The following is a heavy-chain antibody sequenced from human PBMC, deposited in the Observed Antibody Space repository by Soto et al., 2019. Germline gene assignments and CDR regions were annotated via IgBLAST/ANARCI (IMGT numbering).Heavy chain of an antibody. Sequence: SETLSLTCTVSGGSISSSSYYWGWIRQPPGKGLEWIGSIYYSGSTYYNPSLKSRVTISVDTSKNQFSLKLSSVTAADTAVYYCARHERSGITMIVVGVDAFDIWGQGTMVTVSS. J-gene: IGHJ3*02. D-gene: IGHD3-22*01. V-gene: IGHV4-39*01. CDR1: GGSISSSSYY. CDR2: IYYSGST. CDR3: ARHERSGITMIVVGVDAFDI.